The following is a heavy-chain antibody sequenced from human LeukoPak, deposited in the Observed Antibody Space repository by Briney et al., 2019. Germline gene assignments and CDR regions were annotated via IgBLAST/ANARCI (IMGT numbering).Heavy chain of an antibody. CDR2: ISGSGGST. Sequence: GGSLRLSCAASGFTFSSYAMSWVRRAPGKGLEWVSAISGSGGSTYYADSVKGRFTISRDNSKNTLYLQMNSLRAEDTAVYYCAKARGVIPYNWFDPWGQGTLVTVSS. J-gene: IGHJ5*02. CDR3: AKARGVIPYNWFDP. CDR1: GFTFSSYA. V-gene: IGHV3-23*01. D-gene: IGHD3-10*01.